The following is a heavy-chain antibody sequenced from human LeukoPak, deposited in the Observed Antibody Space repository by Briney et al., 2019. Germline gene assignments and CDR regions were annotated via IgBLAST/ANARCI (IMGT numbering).Heavy chain of an antibody. D-gene: IGHD3-10*01. CDR2: IYYSGST. CDR3: ARAISPSMVRGVDFFDY. CDR1: GGSISSYY. V-gene: IGHV4-59*01. Sequence: SETLSLTCTVSGGSISSYYWSWIRQPPGKGLEWIGYIYYSGSTNYNPSLKSRVTISVDTSKNQFSLKLSSVTAADTAVYYCARAISPSMVRGVDFFDYWGQGTLVTVSS. J-gene: IGHJ4*02.